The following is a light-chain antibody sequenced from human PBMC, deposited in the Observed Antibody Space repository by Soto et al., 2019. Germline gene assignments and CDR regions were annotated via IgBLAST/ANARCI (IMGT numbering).Light chain of an antibody. Sequence: EIVMTQSPATLSVSPGERATLSYRASQSVSSNLAWYQQKPGQAPRRLIYVASTRATGIPARFSGSGSGTEFALTISSLRSEDFAVYYCQQYNNWPPWTFGEGTKVEVK. CDR2: VAS. V-gene: IGKV3-15*01. J-gene: IGKJ1*01. CDR1: QSVSSN. CDR3: QQYNNWPPWT.